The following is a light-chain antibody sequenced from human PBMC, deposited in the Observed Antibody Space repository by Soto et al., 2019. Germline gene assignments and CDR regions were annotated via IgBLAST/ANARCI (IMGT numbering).Light chain of an antibody. V-gene: IGKV3-20*01. CDR2: DAS. CDR1: QSVSSSF. J-gene: IGKJ3*01. Sequence: EIVLTQSPGTLSLPPGERATLSCRASQSVSSSFLVWYKQRPGQAPRLLIYDASNRATGIPARFSGSGSGTDFTLTISRLEPEDFAVYYCQQYGSSITFGPGTKVDIK. CDR3: QQYGSSIT.